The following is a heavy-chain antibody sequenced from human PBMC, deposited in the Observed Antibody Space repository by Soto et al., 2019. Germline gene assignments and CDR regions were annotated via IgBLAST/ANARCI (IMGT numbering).Heavy chain of an antibody. Sequence: EVQLLESGGGLVQPGGSLRLSCAASGFTFSSYAMHWVRQAPGKGLEWVSGISGSGDTTYYADSVKGRLTISRDNSKNTLYLQINSLRAEDTAIYFCTKDQAEGLYAPDYWGQGTLVTVSS. D-gene: IGHD2-8*01. CDR2: ISGSGDTT. J-gene: IGHJ4*02. CDR3: TKDQAEGLYAPDY. CDR1: GFTFSSYA. V-gene: IGHV3-23*01.